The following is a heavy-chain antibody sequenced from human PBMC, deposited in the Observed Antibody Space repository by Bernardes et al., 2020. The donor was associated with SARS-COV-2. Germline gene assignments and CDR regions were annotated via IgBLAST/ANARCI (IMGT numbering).Heavy chain of an antibody. Sequence: GESLKISCKGSGFRFTSYWIAWLRLMPGKCLELMGIIYPGDSDTRYSPSFQGQVTISADKSISTAYLQWSSLKASDTAMYFCARQRGYPGYFDFWGQGTLVTVS. CDR3: ARQRGYPGYFDF. CDR1: GFRFTSYW. V-gene: IGHV5-51*01. J-gene: IGHJ4*02. CDR2: IYPGDSDT. D-gene: IGHD5-12*01.